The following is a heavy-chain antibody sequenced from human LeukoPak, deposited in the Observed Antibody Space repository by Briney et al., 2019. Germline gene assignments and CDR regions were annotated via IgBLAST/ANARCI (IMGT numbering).Heavy chain of an antibody. CDR1: GGSISSYY. D-gene: IGHD4-17*01. CDR3: ARGNHRDGDFGCWFDP. V-gene: IGHV4-4*07. CDR2: IYTSGST. Sequence: SETLSLTCTVSGGSISSYYWSWIRQPAGKGLEWIGRIYTSGSTNYNPSLKSRVTMSVDTSKNQFSLKLSSVTAADTAVYYCARGNHRDGDFGCWFDPWGQGTLVTVSS. J-gene: IGHJ5*02.